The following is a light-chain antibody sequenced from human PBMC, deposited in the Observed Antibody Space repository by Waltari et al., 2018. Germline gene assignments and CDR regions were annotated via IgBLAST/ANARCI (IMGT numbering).Light chain of an antibody. CDR2: DAS. CDR1: QSIGSW. Sequence: DIQMTQAPSTLSASVGDRVTTTCRASQSIGSWLAWYQQKPGKAPKLLIYDASSMESGVPSRFSGSGSGTKFTLSISSLQPDDIATYYGQHYESSGLTVGGGSKVEIK. J-gene: IGKJ4*01. V-gene: IGKV1-5*01. CDR3: QHYESSGLT.